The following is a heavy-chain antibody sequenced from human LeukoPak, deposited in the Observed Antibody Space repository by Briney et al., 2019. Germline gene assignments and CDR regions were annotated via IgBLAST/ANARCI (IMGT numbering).Heavy chain of an antibody. Sequence: GGSLRLSCAASGFAFSSYAMYWVRQAPGKGLEWVAVISYDESNKYYADSLEGRFTISRDNSKNTLYLQMNRLRAEDTAVYYCEREFRLDHYGSRSVGEVDLWGQGTLVTVSS. J-gene: IGHJ5*02. V-gene: IGHV3-30-3*01. D-gene: IGHD3-10*01. CDR2: ISYDESNK. CDR3: EREFRLDHYGSRSVGEVDL. CDR1: GFAFSSYA.